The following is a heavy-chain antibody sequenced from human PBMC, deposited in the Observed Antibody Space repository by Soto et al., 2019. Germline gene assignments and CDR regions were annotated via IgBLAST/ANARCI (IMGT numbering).Heavy chain of an antibody. J-gene: IGHJ6*02. CDR2: IIPIFGTA. V-gene: IGHV1-69*13. CDR1: GGTFSSYA. CDR3: AQNYYGSGSYVEYYNGMDV. D-gene: IGHD3-10*01. Sequence: ASVNVSCKASGGTFSSYAFSWVRQAPGQGLEWMGGIIPIFGTANYAQKFQGRVTITADESTSTAYMELSSLRSEDTAVYYCAQNYYGSGSYVEYYNGMDVWGQGTTVTVSS.